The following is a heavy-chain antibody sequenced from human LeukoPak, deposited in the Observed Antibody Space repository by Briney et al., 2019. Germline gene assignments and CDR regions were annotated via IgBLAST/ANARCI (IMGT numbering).Heavy chain of an antibody. J-gene: IGHJ4*02. Sequence: SQTLSLTCTVSGGSISSGGYYWSWIRQHPGKGLEWIGYIYYSGSTYYNPSLKSRVTISVYTSKNQFSLKLSSVTAADTAVYYCATSEAAMVPTGADYWGQGTLVTVSS. CDR1: GGSISSGGYY. D-gene: IGHD5-18*01. V-gene: IGHV4-31*03. CDR2: IYYSGST. CDR3: ATSEAAMVPTGADY.